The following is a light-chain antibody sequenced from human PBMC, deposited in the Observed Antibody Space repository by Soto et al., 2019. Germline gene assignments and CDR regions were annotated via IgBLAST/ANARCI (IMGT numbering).Light chain of an antibody. J-gene: IGKJ2*01. CDR3: QQYNNWPYT. CDR1: QSVSTN. Sequence: EKVMTQSPATLSVSPGERATLSCRASQSVSTNLAWYQQKPGQAPRLLIYGASTRATGIPVRFSGSGSGTEFTLTISSLQSEDFAVYYCQQYNNWPYTCGQGTKLEIK. V-gene: IGKV3-15*01. CDR2: GAS.